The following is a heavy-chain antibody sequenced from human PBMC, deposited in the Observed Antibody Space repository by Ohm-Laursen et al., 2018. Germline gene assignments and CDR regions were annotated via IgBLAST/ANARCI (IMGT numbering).Heavy chain of an antibody. J-gene: IGHJ4*02. CDR2: IIPILGTA. CDR3: ARSAPIQLSFDY. CDR1: GGTFSSYA. Sequence: SVKVSCKASGGTFSSYAISWVRQAPGQGLEWMGRIIPILGTANYAQKFQGRVTITADESTSTAYMELSSLRSEDTAVYYCARSAPIQLSFDYWGQGTLVTVSS. D-gene: IGHD5-18*01. V-gene: IGHV1-69*11.